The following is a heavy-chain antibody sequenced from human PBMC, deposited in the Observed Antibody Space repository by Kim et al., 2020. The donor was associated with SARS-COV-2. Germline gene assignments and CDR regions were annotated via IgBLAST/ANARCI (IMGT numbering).Heavy chain of an antibody. V-gene: IGHV3-11*01. J-gene: IGHJ6*02. Sequence: GGSLRLSCAASGFTFSDYYMSWIRQAPGKGLEWVSYISSSGSTIYYADSVKGRFTISRDNAKNSLYLQMNSLRAEDTAVYYCARGGSSWQTYYYYYGMDVWGQGPTVTVSS. CDR1: GFTFSDYY. CDR3: ARGGSSWQTYYYYYGMDV. D-gene: IGHD6-13*01. CDR2: ISSSGSTI.